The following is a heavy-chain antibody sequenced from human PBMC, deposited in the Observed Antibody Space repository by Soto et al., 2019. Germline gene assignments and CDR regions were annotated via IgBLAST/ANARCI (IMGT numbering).Heavy chain of an antibody. Sequence: QVQLVQSGAEVKKPGSSVRVSCKASGDTFTFYSINWVRQDPGLGLEWMGRINPILSMSNYAQRFQGRVTMTADKSTSTAYMELSSLISEDTAMYYCASSYGSGYRAFDYWGQGALVTVSS. CDR1: GDTFTFYS. D-gene: IGHD3-10*01. CDR2: INPILSMS. V-gene: IGHV1-69*02. CDR3: ASSYGSGYRAFDY. J-gene: IGHJ4*02.